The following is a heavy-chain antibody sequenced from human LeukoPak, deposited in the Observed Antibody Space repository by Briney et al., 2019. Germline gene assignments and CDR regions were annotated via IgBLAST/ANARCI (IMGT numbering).Heavy chain of an antibody. CDR3: AKERHLTYNAEYFQH. Sequence: PGGSLRLSCAASGFTFSSYGMHWVRQAPGKGLEWVAFIRYDGSNKYYADSVKGRFTISRDNSKNTLYLQMNSLRVEDTAVYYCAKERHLTYNAEYFQHWGQGTLVTVSS. CDR2: IRYDGSNK. CDR1: GFTFSSYG. D-gene: IGHD1-1*01. V-gene: IGHV3-30*02. J-gene: IGHJ1*01.